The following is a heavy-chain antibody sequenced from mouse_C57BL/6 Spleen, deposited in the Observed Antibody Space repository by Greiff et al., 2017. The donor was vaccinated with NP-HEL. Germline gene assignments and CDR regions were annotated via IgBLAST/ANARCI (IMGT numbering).Heavy chain of an antibody. V-gene: IGHV14-2*01. CDR1: GFNIKDYY. CDR3: AKGVYVRAMDY. CDR2: IDPEDGET. Sequence: VQLQQSGAELVKPGASVKLSCTASGFNIKDYYMHWVKQRTEQGLEWIGRIDPEDGETKYAPNFQGKATITADTSSNTAYLQLSSLTSEDTAVYYCAKGVYVRAMDYWGQGTSVTVSS. D-gene: IGHD1-1*01. J-gene: IGHJ4*01.